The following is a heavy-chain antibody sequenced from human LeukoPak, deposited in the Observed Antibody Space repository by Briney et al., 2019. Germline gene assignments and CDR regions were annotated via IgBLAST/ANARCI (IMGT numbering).Heavy chain of an antibody. Sequence: SETLSLTCTVSGGSISSYYWSWIRQPPGKGLEWIGYIYYSGSTNYNPSLKSRVTISVDTSKNQFSLKLSSVTAADTAVYYCARELDSPAGQGAFDIWGQGTMVTVSS. CDR2: IYYSGST. CDR1: GGSISSYY. CDR3: ARELDSPAGQGAFDI. D-gene: IGHD6-13*01. V-gene: IGHV4-59*01. J-gene: IGHJ3*02.